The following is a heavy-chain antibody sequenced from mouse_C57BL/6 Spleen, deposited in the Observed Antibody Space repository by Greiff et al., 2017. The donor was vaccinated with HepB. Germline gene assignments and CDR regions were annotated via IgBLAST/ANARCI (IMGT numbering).Heavy chain of an antibody. V-gene: IGHV1-54*01. J-gene: IGHJ4*01. CDR3: AREFNLRRYAMDY. CDR2: INPGSGGT. D-gene: IGHD2-12*01. CDR1: GYAFTNYL. Sequence: VQLQESGAELVRPGTSVKVSCKASGYAFTNYLIEWVKQRPGQGLEWIGVINPGSGGTNYNEKFKGKATLTADKSSSTAYMQLSSLTSEDSAVYFCAREFNLRRYAMDYWGQGTSVNVSS.